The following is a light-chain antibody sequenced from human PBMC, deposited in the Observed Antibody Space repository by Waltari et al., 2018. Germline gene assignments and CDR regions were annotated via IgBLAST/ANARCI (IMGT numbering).Light chain of an antibody. CDR3: MQALQTPRAIT. Sequence: DIVMTQSPLSLPVTPGEPASMSCRSSQSLLHSNGKNYLNWYLQKPGQSPQLLIYLGSNRHSGVPDRFSGSGSGTDFTLKISRVEAEDVGVYYCMQALQTPRAITFGQGTRLEIK. CDR2: LGS. CDR1: QSLLHSNGKNY. J-gene: IGKJ5*01. V-gene: IGKV2-28*01.